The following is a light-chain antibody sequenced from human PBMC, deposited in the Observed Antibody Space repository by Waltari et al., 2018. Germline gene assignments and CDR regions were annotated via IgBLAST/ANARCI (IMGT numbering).Light chain of an antibody. CDR2: EVS. CDR3: MQATHFPRT. CDR1: ESPVHSYGDSF. J-gene: IGKJ1*01. Sequence: VLTQTPVSLNVTVGQPASISCRSSESPVHSYGDSFFNWLHQRPGQPPRLLIFEVSHRFSGVPDRFSGSGAGTDFTLHISSVQPEDVGFFYCMQATHFPRTFGQGTKVDI. V-gene: IGKV2-24*01.